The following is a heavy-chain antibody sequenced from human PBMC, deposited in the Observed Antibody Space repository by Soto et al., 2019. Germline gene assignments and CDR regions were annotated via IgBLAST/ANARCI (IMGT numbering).Heavy chain of an antibody. Sequence: PWGFPRLSCAASGFTFMSYWMHWVRQAPGKGLVWVSRINSDGSSTSYADSVKGRFTISRDNAKNTLYLQMNSLRAEDTAVYYCASLTVEGGTSWFDPWGQGTLVTVSS. V-gene: IGHV3-74*01. CDR1: GFTFMSYW. CDR3: ASLTVEGGTSWFDP. J-gene: IGHJ5*02. D-gene: IGHD3-16*01. CDR2: INSDGSST.